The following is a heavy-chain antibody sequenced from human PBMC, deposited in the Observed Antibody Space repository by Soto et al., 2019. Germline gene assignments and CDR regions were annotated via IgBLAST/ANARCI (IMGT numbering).Heavy chain of an antibody. CDR3: ARDEAPPYGSSWRPTYYCYGMDV. CDR1: GGSISSGGYY. J-gene: IGHJ6*01. Sequence: QVQLQESGPGLVKPSQTLSLTCTVSGGSISSGGYYWSWIRQHPGKGLEWIGYIYYSGSTYYNPSLQSRVTKSVDTSKNRFSLQLSSVTAADTAVYYCARDEAPPYGSSWRPTYYCYGMDVWGGGTTVTVSS. CDR2: IYYSGST. D-gene: IGHD6-13*01. V-gene: IGHV4-31*03.